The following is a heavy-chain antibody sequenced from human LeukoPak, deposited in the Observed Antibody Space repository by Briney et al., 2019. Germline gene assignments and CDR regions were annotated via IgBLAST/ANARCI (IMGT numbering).Heavy chain of an antibody. J-gene: IGHJ3*02. D-gene: IGHD2-15*01. V-gene: IGHV4-30-2*01. Sequence: SETLSLTCTVSGGSISSGGYYWSWIRQPLRKGLEWIGYIYHSGSTYYNPSLKSRVTISVDRSKNQFSLKLSSVTAADTAVYYCARDRIFGGQLLRGAAFDIWGQGTMVTVSS. CDR2: IYHSGST. CDR1: GGSISSGGYY. CDR3: ARDRIFGGQLLRGAAFDI.